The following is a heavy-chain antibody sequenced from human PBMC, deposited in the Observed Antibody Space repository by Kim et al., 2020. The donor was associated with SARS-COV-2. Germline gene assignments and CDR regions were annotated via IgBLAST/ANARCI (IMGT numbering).Heavy chain of an antibody. J-gene: IGHJ4*02. CDR3: ARDLSGADDH. CDR1: GFSFRRYW. V-gene: IGHV3-74*01. CDR2: TNEYGSVT. Sequence: GGSLRLSCAASGFSFRRYWMHWVRRAPGKGLVWVARTNEYGSVTNYADSVKGRFTISRDNAENTLYLQMNSLTVDDTAVYYCARDLSGADDHWGQGTLVT. D-gene: IGHD3-10*01.